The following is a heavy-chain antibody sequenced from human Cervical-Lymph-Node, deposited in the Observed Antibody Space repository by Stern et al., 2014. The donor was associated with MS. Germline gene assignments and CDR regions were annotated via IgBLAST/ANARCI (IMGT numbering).Heavy chain of an antibody. CDR1: GYTFTNYY. V-gene: IGHV1-46*01. J-gene: IGHJ4*02. Sequence: QVQLVQSGAEVKKPGASVNVSCKASGYTFTNYYIHWVRQSPGQGLEWMGMINPSGGGTSHAQKFQGRVTMTRDMSTTTVYMELSSLRSEDTAVYYCARAFSRPEPFDQWGQGTLVTVSS. CDR2: INPSGGGT. D-gene: IGHD1-14*01. CDR3: ARAFSRPEPFDQ.